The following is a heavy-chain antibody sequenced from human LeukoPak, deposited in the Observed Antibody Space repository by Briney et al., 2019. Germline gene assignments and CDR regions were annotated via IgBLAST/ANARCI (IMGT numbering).Heavy chain of an antibody. CDR2: INPNSGVT. J-gene: IGHJ4*02. V-gene: IGHV1-2*06. D-gene: IGHD4-11*01. Sequence: GASVKVSCKASGYTFTTYYIHWVRQAPGRGLEWMGRINPNSGVTNYAQKFQGKVTMTSDTSISTAYMELSSLRSDDTAVYFCARDRHRDYSNPYYFDYWGQGTLVTVSS. CDR1: GYTFTTYY. CDR3: ARDRHRDYSNPYYFDY.